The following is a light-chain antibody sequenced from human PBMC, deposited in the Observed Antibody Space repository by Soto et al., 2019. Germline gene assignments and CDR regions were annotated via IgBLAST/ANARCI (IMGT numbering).Light chain of an antibody. J-gene: IGKJ4*01. Sequence: DIQMTQSPSTRSASVGDRVTITCRASQSISSWLAWYQQKPGTAPKLLIYKASTLQSGVPSRFSGSGSGTEFTLTISSLQPDDSACYGCQQDIDNLTFGEGTKVDIK. CDR1: QSISSW. V-gene: IGKV1-5*03. CDR3: QQDIDNLT. CDR2: KAS.